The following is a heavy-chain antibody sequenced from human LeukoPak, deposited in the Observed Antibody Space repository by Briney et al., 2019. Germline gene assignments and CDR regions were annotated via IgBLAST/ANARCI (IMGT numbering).Heavy chain of an antibody. D-gene: IGHD4-11*01. J-gene: IGHJ6*03. CDR3: TTYVGAYSNWGDYYYYYMDV. CDR1: GFTFSNAG. V-gene: IGHV3-15*01. Sequence: PGGSLRLSCAASGFTFSNAGMSWVREAPGNGLEWFGRFKSKTDGGTTDYAAPVKGRFTISREDSKNTLYLQMNSLKTEDTAVYYCTTYVGAYSNWGDYYYYYMDVWGKGTTVTVSS. CDR2: FKSKTDGGTT.